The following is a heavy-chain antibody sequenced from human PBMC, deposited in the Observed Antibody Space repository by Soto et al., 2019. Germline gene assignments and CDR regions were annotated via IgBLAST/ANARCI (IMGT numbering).Heavy chain of an antibody. D-gene: IGHD5-18*01. V-gene: IGHV1-18*01. J-gene: IGHJ3*02. CDR1: GYTLTRYG. CDR2: ISAYNGNT. Sequence: ASVKGSCKTSGYTLTRYGISCVRQAPGQGLEWMGWISAYNGNTNYAQKLQGRVTMTTDTSTSTAYMELRSLRSDDTAVYYCAREGRIHGAFDIWGQGTMVTVSS. CDR3: AREGRIHGAFDI.